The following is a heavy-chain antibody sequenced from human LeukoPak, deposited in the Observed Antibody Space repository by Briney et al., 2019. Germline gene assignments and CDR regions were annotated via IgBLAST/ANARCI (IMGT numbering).Heavy chain of an antibody. CDR3: ARCPRTSPYYDFWSGQYYFDY. CDR1: GGSFSSYY. V-gene: IGHV4-59*01. CDR2: IYYSGST. D-gene: IGHD3-3*01. Sequence: KPSETLSLTCAVYGGSFSSYYWSWIRQPPGKGLEWIGYIYYSGSTNYNPSLKSRVTISVDTSKNQFSLKLSSVTAADTAVYYCARCPRTSPYYDFWSGQYYFDYWGQGTLVTVSS. J-gene: IGHJ4*02.